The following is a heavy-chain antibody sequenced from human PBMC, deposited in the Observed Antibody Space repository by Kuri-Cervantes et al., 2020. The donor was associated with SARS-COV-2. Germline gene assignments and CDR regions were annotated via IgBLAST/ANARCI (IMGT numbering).Heavy chain of an antibody. CDR1: GGSISSYY. CDR2: IYYSGST. J-gene: IGHJ4*02. V-gene: IGHV4-59*01. D-gene: IGHD6-13*01. Sequence: GSLRLSCTVSGGSISSYYWSWIRQPPGKGLGWIGYIYYSGSTNYNPSLKSRVTISVDTSKNQFSLKLSSVTAADTAVYYCARGGRSTWSHFDYWGQGTLVTVSS. CDR3: ARGGRSTWSHFDY.